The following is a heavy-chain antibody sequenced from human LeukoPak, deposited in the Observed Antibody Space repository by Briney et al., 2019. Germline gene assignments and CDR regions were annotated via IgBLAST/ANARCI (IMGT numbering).Heavy chain of an antibody. Sequence: PSETLSLTCTASGGSISSYYWSWIRQPAGKGLEWIGRIFSSGNINYNPSLKSRVTMSIDTSKNQFSLKLNSVTAADTAVYYCAKMGSGWYSGNYWGQGTLVTVSS. CDR2: IFSSGNI. CDR1: GGSISSYY. CDR3: AKMGSGWYSGNY. J-gene: IGHJ4*02. D-gene: IGHD6-19*01. V-gene: IGHV4-4*07.